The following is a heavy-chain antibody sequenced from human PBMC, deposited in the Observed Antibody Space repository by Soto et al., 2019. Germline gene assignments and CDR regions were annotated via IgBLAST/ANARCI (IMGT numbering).Heavy chain of an antibody. Sequence: EVHLVESGGALVKPGGSLRLSCAASGFSFSHAWLTWVRQAPGKGLEWVGRIKSQTDDGTTAYAASVTGRFSISRDDSKKMMYLQMNGLKSEDTGVYYCTADAFAGRPRGIQYYAMDVWGQGTAVTVSS. CDR2: IKSQTDDGTT. D-gene: IGHD6-6*01. CDR3: TADAFAGRPRGIQYYAMDV. J-gene: IGHJ6*02. V-gene: IGHV3-15*02. CDR1: GFSFSHAW.